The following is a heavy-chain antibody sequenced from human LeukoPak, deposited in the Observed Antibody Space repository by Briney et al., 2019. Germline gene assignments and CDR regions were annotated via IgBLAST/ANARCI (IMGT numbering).Heavy chain of an antibody. CDR3: AKVVPGIAVAGTVLGAFDI. Sequence: GGSLRLSCAASGFTFSSYAMSWVRQAPGKGLEWVSATSGSGGTTYYADSVKGRFTISRDNSKNTVFVQMNSLRAEDTAVYYCAKVVPGIAVAGTVLGAFDIWGQGTMVTVSS. V-gene: IGHV3-23*01. J-gene: IGHJ3*02. CDR1: GFTFSSYA. CDR2: TSGSGGTT. D-gene: IGHD6-19*01.